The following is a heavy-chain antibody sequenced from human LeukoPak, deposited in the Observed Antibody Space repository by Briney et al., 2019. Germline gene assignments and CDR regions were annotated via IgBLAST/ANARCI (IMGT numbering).Heavy chain of an antibody. CDR1: GFTFSSYE. CDR3: ARDYDSGSYRRFDY. D-gene: IGHD1-26*01. Sequence: GGSLRLSCAASGFTFSSYEMNWVRQAPGKGLEWVSYISSSGSTIYYADSVKGRFTISRDNAKNSLYLQMSSLKAEDTAVYYCARDYDSGSYRRFDYWGQGTLVTVSS. CDR2: ISSSGSTI. V-gene: IGHV3-48*03. J-gene: IGHJ4*02.